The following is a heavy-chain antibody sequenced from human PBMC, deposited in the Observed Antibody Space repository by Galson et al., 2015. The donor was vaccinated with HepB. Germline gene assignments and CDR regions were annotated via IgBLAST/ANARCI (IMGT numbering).Heavy chain of an antibody. J-gene: IGHJ4*02. CDR2: TWYDGSEK. CDR3: ARDLALGTTIISDY. CDR1: GFTFNRFG. D-gene: IGHD3-22*01. Sequence: SLRLSCAAPGFTFNRFGMHWVRQAPGKGLEWVAVTWYDGSEKYYANSVKGRFTISRDNSRNTLYLQMNSLRAEDTAVYYCARDLALGTTIISDYWGQGTLVTVSS. V-gene: IGHV3-33*01.